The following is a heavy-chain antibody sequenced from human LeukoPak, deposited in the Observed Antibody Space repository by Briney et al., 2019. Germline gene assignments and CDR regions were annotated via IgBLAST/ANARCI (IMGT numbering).Heavy chain of an antibody. CDR2: FDPEDGET. Sequence: ASVKVSCKVSGYTLTELSMHWVRQAPGKGLEWMGGFDPEDGETIYAQKFQGRVTMTEDTSTDTAYMELSSLRYEDTAVYYCATGGDYVRGGYYGMDVWGQGTTVTVSS. D-gene: IGHD4-17*01. V-gene: IGHV1-24*01. CDR1: GYTLTELS. CDR3: ATGGDYVRGGYYGMDV. J-gene: IGHJ6*02.